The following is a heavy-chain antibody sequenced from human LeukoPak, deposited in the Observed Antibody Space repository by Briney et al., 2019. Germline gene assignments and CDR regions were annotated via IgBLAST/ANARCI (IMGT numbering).Heavy chain of an antibody. V-gene: IGHV4-4*07. J-gene: IGHJ4*02. D-gene: IGHD3-3*01. Sequence: PSETLSLTCTVSGGSISSYYWSWIRQPAGKGLEWIGHFYPTVSSNYNPSLKSRVTMSVDTSKNQFSLKMSSVTAAGTAVYYCARDVSIFGPSFYFDFWGQGTLVTVSS. CDR2: FYPTVSS. CDR3: ARDVSIFGPSFYFDF. CDR1: GGSISSYY.